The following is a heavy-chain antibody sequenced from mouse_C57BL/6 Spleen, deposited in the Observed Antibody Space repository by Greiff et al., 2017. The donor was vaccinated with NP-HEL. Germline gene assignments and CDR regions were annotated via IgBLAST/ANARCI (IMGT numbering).Heavy chain of an antibody. D-gene: IGHD1-1*01. CDR1: GFSLTSYA. J-gene: IGHJ2*01. CDR2: IWTGGGT. V-gene: IGHV2-9-1*01. Sequence: VQLQQSGPGLVAPSQSLSITCTVSGFSLTSYAISWVRQPPGKGLEWLGVIWTGGGTNYNSALKSRLSISKDNSKSQVFLKMNSLQTDDTARYYCARNLRAITTVVATDYWGQGTTLTVSS. CDR3: ARNLRAITTVVATDY.